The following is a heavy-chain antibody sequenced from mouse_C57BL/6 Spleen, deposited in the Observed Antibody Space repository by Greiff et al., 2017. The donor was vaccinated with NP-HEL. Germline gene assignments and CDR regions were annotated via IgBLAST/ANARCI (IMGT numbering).Heavy chain of an antibody. CDR2: ISYDGSN. CDR3: ARPYDGYYVWFAY. CDR1: GYSITSGYY. V-gene: IGHV3-6*01. J-gene: IGHJ3*01. Sequence: ESGPGLVKPSQSLSLTCSVTGYSITSGYYWNWIRQFPGNKLEWMGYISYDGSNNYNPSLKNRISITRDTSKNQFFLKLNSVTTEDTATYYCARPYDGYYVWFAYWGQGTLVTVSA. D-gene: IGHD2-3*01.